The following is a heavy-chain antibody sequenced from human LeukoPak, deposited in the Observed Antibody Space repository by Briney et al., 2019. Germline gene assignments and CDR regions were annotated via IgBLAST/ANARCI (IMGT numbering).Heavy chain of an antibody. Sequence: GGSLRLSCAASGFTVSSNYMSWVRQAPGKGLEWVSVIYSGGSTYYADSVKGRFTISRHNSKNTLYLQMNSLRAEDTAVYYCARAPRGCSGGSCYPSPLYYYYYYGMDVWGQGTTVTVSS. D-gene: IGHD2-15*01. J-gene: IGHJ6*02. CDR3: ARAPRGCSGGSCYPSPLYYYYYYGMDV. V-gene: IGHV3-53*04. CDR1: GFTVSSNY. CDR2: IYSGGST.